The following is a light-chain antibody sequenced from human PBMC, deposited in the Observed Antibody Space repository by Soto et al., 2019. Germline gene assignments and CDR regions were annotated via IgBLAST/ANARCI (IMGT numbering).Light chain of an antibody. CDR2: AAS. J-gene: IGKJ1*01. CDR3: QQRYSTPRT. Sequence: DIQMTQSPSSLSASVGDRVSITCRASQSISTYLNWYQQKPGKAPKLLIYAASSLQGGVPSRFSGSGSGTDFTLTIRSLQPEDSAAYYCQQRYSTPRTFRQGTKVEIK. V-gene: IGKV1-39*01. CDR1: QSISTY.